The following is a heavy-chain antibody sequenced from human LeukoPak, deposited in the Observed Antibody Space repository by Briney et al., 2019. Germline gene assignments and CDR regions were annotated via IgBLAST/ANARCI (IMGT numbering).Heavy chain of an antibody. CDR2: IYYSGST. CDR1: VGSIRSYY. J-gene: IGHJ5*02. Sequence: SETLSLTCTVCVGSIRSYYWSWIRQPPGKGLEGIGYIYYSGSTNYNPSLKSRVTISVDTSKNQFSLKLSSVTAADTAVYYCARGPGGFTSWFDPWGQGTLVTVSS. D-gene: IGHD4-23*01. CDR3: ARGPGGFTSWFDP. V-gene: IGHV4-59*01.